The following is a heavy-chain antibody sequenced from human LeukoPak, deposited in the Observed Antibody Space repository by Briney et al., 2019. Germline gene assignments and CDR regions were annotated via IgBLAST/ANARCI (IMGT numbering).Heavy chain of an antibody. D-gene: IGHD1-26*01. CDR3: ARAAAYSGSSS. Sequence: ASVKVSCKASGYTFTSYSISWVRQAPGQGLEWMGWINPNSGGTNYAQKFQGRVTMTRDTSISTAYMELSSLRSEDTAVYYCARAAAYSGSSSWGQGTLVTVSS. J-gene: IGHJ5*02. CDR1: GYTFTSYS. V-gene: IGHV1-2*02. CDR2: INPNSGGT.